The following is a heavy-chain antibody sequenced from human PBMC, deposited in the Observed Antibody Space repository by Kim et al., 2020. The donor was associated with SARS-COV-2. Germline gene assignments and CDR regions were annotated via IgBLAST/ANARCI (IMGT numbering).Heavy chain of an antibody. Sequence: KYYVAFVKGRFTISRDNAKNSLYLQMNSLRAEDTAVYYCARDRFYYGMDVWGQGTTVTVSS. CDR2: K. V-gene: IGHV3-7*01. CDR3: ARDRFYYGMDV. J-gene: IGHJ6*02.